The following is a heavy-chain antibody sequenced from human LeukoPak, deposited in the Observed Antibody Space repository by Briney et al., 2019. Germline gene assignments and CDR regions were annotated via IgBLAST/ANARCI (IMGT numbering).Heavy chain of an antibody. V-gene: IGHV1-2*02. CDR1: GYTFIGYY. Sequence: ASVKVSCKASGYTFIGYYMYWVRQAPGQGLEWMGWINPNTGVTNFAQNFQGGVTMTRDTSISTACMGLSSLRSDDTAVYYCAREGYDLWGQGTLVTVSS. D-gene: IGHD3-16*01. CDR3: AREGYDL. J-gene: IGHJ4*02. CDR2: INPNTGVT.